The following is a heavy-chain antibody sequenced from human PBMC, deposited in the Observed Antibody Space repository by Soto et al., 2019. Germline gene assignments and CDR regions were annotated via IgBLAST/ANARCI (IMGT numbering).Heavy chain of an antibody. V-gene: IGHV4-4*02. CDR2: IYHSGRT. J-gene: IGHJ5*02. D-gene: IGHD1-7*01. CDR3: ARDKFSGTTSSNWFDP. Sequence: PSETLSLTCAVSGDSLSNTNWWSWVRQPPGKGLEWIGEIYHSGRTNYNPSLKSRVTISGDKSKNQFSLKLSSVTAADTAVYYCARDKFSGTTSSNWFDPWGQGTLVTVSS. CDR1: GDSLSNTNW.